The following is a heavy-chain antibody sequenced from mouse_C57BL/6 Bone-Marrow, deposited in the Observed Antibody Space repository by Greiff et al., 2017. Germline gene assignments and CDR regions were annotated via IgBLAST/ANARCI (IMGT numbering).Heavy chain of an antibody. Sequence: EVKLMESGGGLVQPGGSLSLSCAASGFTFTDYYMSWVRQPPGKALEWLGVIRNKANGYTTEYSASLKGRFTISRDNSQGILYLQMNALRAEDSATYYCARAVANWPYFDYWGKGTTLTVSS. V-gene: IGHV7-3*01. CDR3: ARAVANWPYFDY. CDR2: IRNKANGYTT. CDR1: GFTFTDYY. D-gene: IGHD1-1*02. J-gene: IGHJ2*01.